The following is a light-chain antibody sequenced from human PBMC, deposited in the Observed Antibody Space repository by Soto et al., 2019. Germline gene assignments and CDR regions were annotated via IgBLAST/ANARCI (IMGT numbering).Light chain of an antibody. V-gene: IGKV3-15*01. CDR1: QSVSSS. J-gene: IGKJ1*01. CDR3: QQYNNWWT. CDR2: GAS. Sequence: EVVMTQSPATLSMSPGERATLSCRASQSVSSSLAWYQQNPGQAPRLLIYGASTRATGIPDRFTGSGSETEFTLTISSLQAEDFAIYYGQQYNNWWTFGQGTKVQIK.